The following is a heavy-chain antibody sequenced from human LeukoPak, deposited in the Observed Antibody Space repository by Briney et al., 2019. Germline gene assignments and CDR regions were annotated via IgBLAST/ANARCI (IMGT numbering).Heavy chain of an antibody. J-gene: IGHJ6*02. CDR3: ARGARYDSSGPSYYYYGMDV. D-gene: IGHD3-22*01. CDR1: GGSISSGGYS. V-gene: IGHV4-30-2*01. Sequence: SETLSLTCAVSGGSISSGGYSWSWIRQPPGKGLEWIGYIYHSGSTYYNPSLKSRVTISVDRSKNQFSLKLSSVTAADTAVYYCARGARYDSSGPSYYYYGMDVWGQGTTVTVSS. CDR2: IYHSGST.